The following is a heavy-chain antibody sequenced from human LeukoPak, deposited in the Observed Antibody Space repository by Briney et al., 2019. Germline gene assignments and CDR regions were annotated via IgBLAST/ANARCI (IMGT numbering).Heavy chain of an antibody. CDR3: ARDQIRFLEWLPLDY. D-gene: IGHD3-3*01. J-gene: IGHJ4*02. V-gene: IGHV3-21*01. Sequence: GGSLRLSCAASGFTFSSYSMNWVRQAPGKGLELVSSISSSSSYIYYADSAKGRFTISRDNAKNSLYLQMNSLRAEDTAVYYCARDQIRFLEWLPLDYWGQGTLVTVSS. CDR2: ISSSSSYI. CDR1: GFTFSSYS.